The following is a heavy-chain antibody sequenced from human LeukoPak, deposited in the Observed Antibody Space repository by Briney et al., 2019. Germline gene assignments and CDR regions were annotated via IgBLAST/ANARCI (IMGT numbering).Heavy chain of an antibody. CDR2: ISSSSSYI. CDR1: GFTFSSYS. CDR3: AKDYYYDSSGYFYYFDY. V-gene: IGHV3-21*04. Sequence: GGSLRLSCAASGFTFSSYSMNWVRQAPGKGLEWVSSISSSSSYIYYADSVKGRFTISRDNAKNSLYLQMNSLRAEDTAVYYCAKDYYYDSSGYFYYFDYWGQGTLVTVSS. D-gene: IGHD3-22*01. J-gene: IGHJ4*02.